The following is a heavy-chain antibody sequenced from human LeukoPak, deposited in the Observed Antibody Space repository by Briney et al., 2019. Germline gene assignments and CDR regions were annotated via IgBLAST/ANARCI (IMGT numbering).Heavy chain of an antibody. D-gene: IGHD3-10*01. J-gene: IGHJ3*02. CDR2: IGGSGDSI. Sequence: GGSLRLSCAASGFTFSSYSMNWVRQAPGKGLEWVSSIGGSGDSIYYADSVKGRFTISRDNAKNSLYLQMNSLRDEDTAVYYCARARGFDIWGQGTMVTVSS. CDR3: ARARGFDI. V-gene: IGHV3-48*02. CDR1: GFTFSSYS.